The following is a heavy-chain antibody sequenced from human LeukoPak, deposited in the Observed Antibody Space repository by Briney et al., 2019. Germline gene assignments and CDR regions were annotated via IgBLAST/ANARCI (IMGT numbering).Heavy chain of an antibody. Sequence: GSLRLSCAASGFTFSSFSMNWVRQAPGKGLEWVSYITGSTGAIYYADSVKGRFTISRDNARNSLYLQMNSLRAEDTAVYYCARQVPGYYSFDYWGQGTLVTVSS. D-gene: IGHD3-9*01. CDR3: ARQVPGYYSFDY. CDR2: ITGSTGAI. CDR1: GFTFSSFS. J-gene: IGHJ4*02. V-gene: IGHV3-48*01.